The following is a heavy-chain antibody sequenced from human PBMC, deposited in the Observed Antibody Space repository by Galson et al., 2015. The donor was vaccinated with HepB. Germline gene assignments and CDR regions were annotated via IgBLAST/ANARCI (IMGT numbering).Heavy chain of an antibody. D-gene: IGHD2/OR15-2a*01. V-gene: IGHV6-1*01. J-gene: IGHJ4*02. CDR2: TYYSSKWYN. CDR3: VRGSMKTGFNY. Sequence: CAISGDSVSSNSIAWNWIRQSPSRGLEWLGRTYYSSKWYNDYALSVRGRITINPDTSKNQFSLQLNSVTPEDTTVYFCVRGSMKTGFNYWDQGTLVTVSS. CDR1: GDSVSSNSIA.